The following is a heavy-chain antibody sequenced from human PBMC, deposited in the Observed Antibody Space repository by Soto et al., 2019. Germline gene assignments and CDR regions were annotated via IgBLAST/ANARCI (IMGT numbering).Heavy chain of an antibody. J-gene: IGHJ4*02. CDR2: ISYDGSNK. V-gene: IGHV3-30*18. Sequence: QVQLVESGGGVVQPGRSLRLSCAASGFTFSSYGMHWVRQAPGKGLEWVAVISYDGSNKYYADSVKGRFTISRDNSKNMLYLQMNSLRAEDTAVYYCAKGWSLFDYWGQGTLVTVSS. CDR1: GFTFSSYG. D-gene: IGHD1-26*01. CDR3: AKGWSLFDY.